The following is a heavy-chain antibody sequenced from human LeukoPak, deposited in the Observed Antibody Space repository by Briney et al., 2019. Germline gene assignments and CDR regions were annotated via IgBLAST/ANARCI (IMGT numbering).Heavy chain of an antibody. V-gene: IGHV3-23*01. Sequence: GGSLRLSCAASGLTFSSSALSWVRQAPGKGLQWVSSISGSGRDTHYADSVKGRFTVSRDNSKNTLYLQMDSLRAEDTAVYYCTKDQGPGYTPLGSATHAYWGQGALVSVSS. J-gene: IGHJ4*02. CDR1: GLTFSSSA. D-gene: IGHD5-24*01. CDR2: ISGSGRDT. CDR3: TKDQGPGYTPLGSATHAY.